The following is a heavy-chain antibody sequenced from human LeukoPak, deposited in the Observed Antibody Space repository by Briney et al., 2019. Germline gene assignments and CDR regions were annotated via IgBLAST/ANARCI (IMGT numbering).Heavy chain of an antibody. CDR1: GFTYRRYS. J-gene: IGHJ4*02. CDR2: ISSGSDYI. D-gene: IGHD3-22*01. CDR3: AGRVVVKGIDY. V-gene: IGHV3-21*04. Sequence: GGSLRLSCVASGFTYRRYSMNWVRQAPGKGLEWVSTISSGSDYIYHADSVKGRFTISRDNAKNSLYLQMNSLRAEDTAVYYCAGRVVVKGIDYWGQGTLVTVSS.